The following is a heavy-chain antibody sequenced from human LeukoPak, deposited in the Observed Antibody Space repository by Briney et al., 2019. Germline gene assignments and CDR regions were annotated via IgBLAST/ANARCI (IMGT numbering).Heavy chain of an antibody. CDR3: ARADRYGTTWYGRVDY. Sequence: GGPLRLSCGASGFTFSNYAVSWVRQAPGKGLESVSDIRSTGGTTAYADSVKGRFTISRDNSRNTLYLQMNSLRAEDTAVYYCARADRYGTTWYGRVDYWGQGTLVTVSS. V-gene: IGHV3-23*01. D-gene: IGHD6-13*01. J-gene: IGHJ4*02. CDR2: IRSTGGTT. CDR1: GFTFSNYA.